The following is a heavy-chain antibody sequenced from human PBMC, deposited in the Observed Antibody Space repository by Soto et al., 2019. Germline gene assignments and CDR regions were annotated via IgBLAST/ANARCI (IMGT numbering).Heavy chain of an antibody. D-gene: IGHD6-19*01. CDR2: ISSSGGST. J-gene: IGHJ4*02. CDR3: AKDRSGWSTFDY. V-gene: IGHV3-23*01. CDR1: GFTFSSSA. Sequence: EVQLLESGGGLVQPGGSLRLSCAASGFTFSSSAMSWVRQAPGKGLEWVSTISSSGGSTYYADSVKGRFTISRDNSKNPLYLQMNSLRAEDTAVYYCAKDRSGWSTFDYWGQGTLVTVSS.